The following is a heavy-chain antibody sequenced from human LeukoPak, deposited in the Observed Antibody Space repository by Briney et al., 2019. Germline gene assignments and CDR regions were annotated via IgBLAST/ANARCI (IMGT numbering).Heavy chain of an antibody. CDR1: GFTVRSNY. J-gene: IGHJ5*02. CDR3: ARDGEYNWFDP. V-gene: IGHV3-53*01. Sequence: GGSLSLFCAASGFTVRSNYMSWVRQAPGKGREWVSVIYSGGSTYYADSVKGRFTISRDNSKNTLYLQMTSLRAEDTAVYYCARDGEYNWFDPWGQGTLVTVSS. D-gene: IGHD7-27*01. CDR2: IYSGGST.